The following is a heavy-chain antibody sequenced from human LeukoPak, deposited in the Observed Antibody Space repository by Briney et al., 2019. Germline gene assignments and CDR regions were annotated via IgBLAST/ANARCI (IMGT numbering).Heavy chain of an antibody. CDR2: IYTSGST. CDR1: GGSISSYY. D-gene: IGHD6-13*01. CDR3: ARDAAKAQLAYFDY. J-gene: IGHJ4*02. Sequence: PSETLSLTCTVSGGSISSYYWSWIRQPAGKGLEWIGRIYTSGSTNYNPSLKSRVTMSVDTSKNQFSLKLSSVTAADTAVYYCARDAAKAQLAYFDYWGQGTLVTVSS. V-gene: IGHV4-4*07.